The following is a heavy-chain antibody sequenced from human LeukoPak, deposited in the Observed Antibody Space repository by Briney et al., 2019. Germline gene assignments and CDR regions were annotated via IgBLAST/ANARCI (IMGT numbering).Heavy chain of an antibody. CDR1: GGSFSGYY. V-gene: IGHV4-34*01. CDR2: INHSGST. D-gene: IGHD7-27*01. CDR3: ARVWAYYYYYMDV. Sequence: SETLSLTCAVYGGSFSGYYWSWIRQPPGRGLEWIGEINHSGSTNYNPSLKSRVTISVDTSKNQFSLKLSSVTAADTAVYYCARVWAYYYYYMDVWGKGTTVTVSS. J-gene: IGHJ6*03.